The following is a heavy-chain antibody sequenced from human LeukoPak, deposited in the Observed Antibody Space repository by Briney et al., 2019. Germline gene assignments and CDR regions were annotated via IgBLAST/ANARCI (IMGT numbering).Heavy chain of an antibody. CDR3: ARVPRLYYDSSGYSFDY. Sequence: SETLSLTCTVSGYSISSGYYWGWIRQPPGKGLEWIGSIYHSGSTYYNPSLKSRVTISVDTSKNQFSLKLSSVTAADTAVYYCARVPRLYYDSSGYSFDYWGQGTLVTVSS. V-gene: IGHV4-38-2*02. CDR1: GYSISSGYY. J-gene: IGHJ4*02. D-gene: IGHD3-22*01. CDR2: IYHSGST.